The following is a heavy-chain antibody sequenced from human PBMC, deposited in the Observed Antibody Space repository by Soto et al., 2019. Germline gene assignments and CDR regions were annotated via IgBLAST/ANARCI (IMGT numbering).Heavy chain of an antibody. CDR1: GFSLSTSGVG. V-gene: IGHV2-5*02. CDR2: IYWDDDK. CDR3: AHSLIPNWGSRGAFDY. D-gene: IGHD7-27*01. Sequence: SGPTLVNPTQTLTLTCTFSGFSLSTSGVGVGWIRQPPGKALEWLALIYWDDDKRYSPSLKSGLTITKDTSKNQVVLTMTNMDPVDTATYYCAHSLIPNWGSRGAFDYWGQGTLVTVSS. J-gene: IGHJ4*02.